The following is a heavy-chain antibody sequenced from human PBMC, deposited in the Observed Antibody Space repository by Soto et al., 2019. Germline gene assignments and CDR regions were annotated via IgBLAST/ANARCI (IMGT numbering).Heavy chain of an antibody. J-gene: IGHJ4*02. V-gene: IGHV3-23*01. CDR3: AKGAVASPGYFDC. CDR2: ISASGRST. CDR1: GFTISSYA. Sequence: EVQLLESGGGLEQPGGSLRVSCAASGFTISSYAMSWVRQAPGKGLEWVSTISASGRSTYYADSVKGRRIISRDNSKNTLFLQMNSLRAEDTALYFCAKGAVASPGYFDCWGQGTLVTVSS. D-gene: IGHD6-19*01.